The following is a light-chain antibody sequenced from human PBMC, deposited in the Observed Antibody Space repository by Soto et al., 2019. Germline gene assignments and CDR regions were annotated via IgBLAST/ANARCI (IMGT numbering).Light chain of an antibody. Sequence: QSALTQPASVSGSPGQSITISCTGTSSDVGGYNFVSWYQQRPGKAPKLMIYEVSNRPSGVSNRFSGSKSGNTASLTISGLQAEDEANYYCSSYTSSSIPVFGGGTQLTVL. CDR2: EVS. J-gene: IGLJ2*01. CDR3: SSYTSSSIPV. CDR1: SSDVGGYNF. V-gene: IGLV2-14*01.